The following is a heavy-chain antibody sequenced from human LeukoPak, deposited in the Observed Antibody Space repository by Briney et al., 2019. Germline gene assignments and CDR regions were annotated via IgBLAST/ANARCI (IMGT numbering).Heavy chain of an antibody. J-gene: IGHJ1*01. V-gene: IGHV3-48*03. CDR2: ISNSGTAI. D-gene: IGHD5-18*01. CDR3: ARAGYSMDTEYFQH. Sequence: PGGSLRVYCAASGFTFSSYEMNWVRQAPGKGLEWVSYISNSGTAIYYADSVKGRFTISRDNAKSSLYLQMNSLRAEDTAVYYCARAGYSMDTEYFQHWGQGTLVTVPS. CDR1: GFTFSSYE.